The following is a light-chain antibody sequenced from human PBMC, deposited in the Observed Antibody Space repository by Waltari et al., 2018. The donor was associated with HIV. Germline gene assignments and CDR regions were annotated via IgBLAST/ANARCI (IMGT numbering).Light chain of an antibody. Sequence: IVLTQSPGTLSLSPGERATLSCRASQSVSSKYFAWYQQKFGQAPRLLIYGAASRATDIPDRFSGSGSGTDFTLTISRLEPEDFAVYYCQQYGSLPWTFGQGTKVEIK. V-gene: IGKV3-20*01. CDR3: QQYGSLPWT. J-gene: IGKJ1*01. CDR2: GAA. CDR1: QSVSSKY.